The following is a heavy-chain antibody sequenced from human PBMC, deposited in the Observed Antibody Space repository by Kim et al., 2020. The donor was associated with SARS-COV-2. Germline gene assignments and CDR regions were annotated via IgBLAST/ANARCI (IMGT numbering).Heavy chain of an antibody. D-gene: IGHD3-22*01. J-gene: IGHJ4*02. CDR3: ARRDSRGYYSL. Sequence: TLSLTCTVSDGSISSYYWSWFRQPPGKGLEWIGYIFYSGSTNYNPSLSSRLTISVDTSKNQFSLRLSSVTAADTAVYYGARRDSRGYYSLWGQGTLVTVSS. V-gene: IGHV4-59*01. CDR1: DGSISSYY. CDR2: IFYSGST.